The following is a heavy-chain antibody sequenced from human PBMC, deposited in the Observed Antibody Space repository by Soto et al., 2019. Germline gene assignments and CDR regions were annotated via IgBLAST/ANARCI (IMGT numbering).Heavy chain of an antibody. J-gene: IGHJ6*02. D-gene: IGHD1-1*01. CDR2: IFYSGTT. CDR1: GDSISSADYY. Sequence: SETLSLTCTVSGDSISSADYYWSWIRQTPGKGLEWIGHIFYSGTTYYNPSLKSRLTISADTSKNHFSLRLTSVTAADTAVYYCARDLWVEPELYYYGMDVWGQGTTVTVSS. CDR3: ARDLWVEPELYYYGMDV. V-gene: IGHV4-30-4*01.